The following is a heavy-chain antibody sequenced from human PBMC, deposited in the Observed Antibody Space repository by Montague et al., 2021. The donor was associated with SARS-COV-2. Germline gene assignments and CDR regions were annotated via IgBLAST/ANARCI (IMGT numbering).Heavy chain of an antibody. CDR2: IYYSGST. V-gene: IGHV4-39*07. CDR3: ARVGRQQLVRLSGMDV. J-gene: IGHJ6*02. CDR1: GGSISSSSYY. D-gene: IGHD6-13*01. Sequence: SETQSLTCTVSGGSISSSSYYWGWIRQPPGKGLEWIGGIYYSGSTYYNPSLKSRVTISVDTSKNQFSLKLSSVTAADTAVYYCARVGRQQLVRLSGMDVWGQGTTVTVSS.